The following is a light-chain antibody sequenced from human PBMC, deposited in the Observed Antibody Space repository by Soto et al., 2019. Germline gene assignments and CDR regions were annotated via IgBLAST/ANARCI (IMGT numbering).Light chain of an antibody. Sequence: QSALTQPASVSGSPGQSITISCTGTSSDIGRYNYVSWYQHSPGKAPKLIIYDVSDRPSGVSNRFSGSKSSTTASLTISGLQAEDEADYYCGSYTSSDTMIFGGGTKLTVL. CDR1: SSDIGRYNY. CDR2: DVS. V-gene: IGLV2-14*03. J-gene: IGLJ2*01. CDR3: GSYTSSDTMI.